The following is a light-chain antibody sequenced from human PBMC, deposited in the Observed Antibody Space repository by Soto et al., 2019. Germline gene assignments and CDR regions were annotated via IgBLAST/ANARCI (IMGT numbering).Light chain of an antibody. CDR2: EVS. Sequence: QSALTQPASVSVSPGQSITISCTGTSSDVGGYNDVSWYQQHPGKAPKLMIYEVSNRPSGVSNRFSGSKAGNTASLTISGLQAEDEADYYCSSYTSSSVVFGGGTKVTVL. J-gene: IGLJ2*01. V-gene: IGLV2-14*01. CDR1: SSDVGGYND. CDR3: SSYTSSSVV.